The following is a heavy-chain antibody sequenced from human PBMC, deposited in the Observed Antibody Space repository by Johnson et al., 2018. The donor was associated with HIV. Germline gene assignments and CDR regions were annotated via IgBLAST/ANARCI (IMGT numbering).Heavy chain of an antibody. CDR3: ASWPHGSGSYQIDI. CDR1: VFSFDAYG. D-gene: IGHD3-10*01. Sequence: VQLVESGGGLVQPGRSLRLSCAASVFSFDAYGMHWVRQPPGKGLEWVAGISFHSGTIGYADSVKGRFTISRDNSKNTLYLQMNSLRAEDTAVYYCASWPHGSGSYQIDIWGQGTMVTVSS. CDR2: ISFHSGTI. V-gene: IGHV3-9*01. J-gene: IGHJ3*02.